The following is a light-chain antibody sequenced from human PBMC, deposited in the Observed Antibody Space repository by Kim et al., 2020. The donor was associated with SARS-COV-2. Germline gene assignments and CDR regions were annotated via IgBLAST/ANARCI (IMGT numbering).Light chain of an antibody. CDR1: QSVSIN. CDR3: QQYNTWPQT. Sequence: VSPGERVTLSCRASQSVSINLAWYQQKPGQAPRLLISAASSRATGIPARFSGSGSGTEFTLTISSLQSEDFAVYYCQQYNTWPQTFGQGTKVDIK. CDR2: AAS. V-gene: IGKV3-15*01. J-gene: IGKJ1*01.